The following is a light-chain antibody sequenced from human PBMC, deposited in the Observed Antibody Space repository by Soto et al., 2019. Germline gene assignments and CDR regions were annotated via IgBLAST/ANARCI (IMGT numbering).Light chain of an antibody. V-gene: IGKV3-20*01. Sequence: EIGFTQSPCAMSLSLGERATLSCRASQSVSSSYLAWYQQNPGQAPRRLIYGASSRATGIPDRFSGSGSGTDFTLTISSLEPEDFAVYYCQQYGSSPRTFGQGTKVDI. CDR3: QQYGSSPRT. CDR2: GAS. J-gene: IGKJ1*01. CDR1: QSVSSSY.